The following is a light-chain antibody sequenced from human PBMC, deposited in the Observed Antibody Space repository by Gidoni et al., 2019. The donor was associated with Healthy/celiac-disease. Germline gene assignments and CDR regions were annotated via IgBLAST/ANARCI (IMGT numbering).Light chain of an antibody. J-gene: IGKJ2*01. V-gene: IGKV3-20*01. CDR2: GAS. CDR3: QQYGSSLYT. CDR1: QSVSSSY. Sequence: EIVLTQSPGTLSLSPRERATLSCRPSQSVSSSYLAWYQQKPGQAPRLLIYGASSRATGIPDRFSGSGSGTDFTLTISRLEPEDFAVYYCQQYGSSLYTFGQGTKLEIK.